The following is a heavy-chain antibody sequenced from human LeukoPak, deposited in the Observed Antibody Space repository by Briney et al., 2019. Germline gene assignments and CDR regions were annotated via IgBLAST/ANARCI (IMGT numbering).Heavy chain of an antibody. CDR1: GYSFTNYL. V-gene: IGHV5-51*01. J-gene: IGHJ4*02. CDR3: ARLPGYCTGGSCYFDY. CDR2: IYPGDSDT. Sequence: ESLKISCKGSGYSFTNYLIGWVRQMPGKGLEWMGIIYPGDSDTRYSPSFQGQVTFSADKSISTTYLQWSSMKASDTALYYCARLPGYCTGGSCYFDYWGQGTLVTVSS. D-gene: IGHD2-15*01.